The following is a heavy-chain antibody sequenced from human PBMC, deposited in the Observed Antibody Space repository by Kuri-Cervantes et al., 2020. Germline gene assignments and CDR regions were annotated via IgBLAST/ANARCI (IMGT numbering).Heavy chain of an antibody. J-gene: IGHJ6*03. CDR3: AKAGYCSGGNCYDYYYYYMNV. CDR1: GFTFSTWN. CDR2: ISWNSGNI. D-gene: IGHD2-15*01. V-gene: IGHV3-9*01. Sequence: SLKISCAASGFTFSTWNMNWVRQAPGKGLEWVSGISWNSGNIGYADSVKGRFTISRDNAKNSLYLQMNSLRTEDTALYYCAKAGYCSGGNCYDYYYYYMNVWGKGTTVTVSS.